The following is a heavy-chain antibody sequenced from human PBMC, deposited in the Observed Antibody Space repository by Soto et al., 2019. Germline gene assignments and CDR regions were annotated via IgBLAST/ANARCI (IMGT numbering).Heavy chain of an antibody. V-gene: IGHV3-66*01. D-gene: IGHD3-22*01. CDR3: VRDRGYPDSFDM. Sequence: PVGSLRLSCAASGFTVSSNYMSWVRQAPGKGLEWVSVIYSGGSTYYADSVKGRFTISRDNAQSTLYLQMSSLRVDDTAVYFCVRDRGYPDSFDMWGPGTMVTVSS. J-gene: IGHJ3*02. CDR2: IYSGGST. CDR1: GFTVSSNY.